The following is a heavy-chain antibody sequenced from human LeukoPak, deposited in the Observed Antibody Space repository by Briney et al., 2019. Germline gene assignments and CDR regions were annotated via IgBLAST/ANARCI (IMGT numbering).Heavy chain of an antibody. V-gene: IGHV3-23*01. CDR2: ISGSGGST. CDR3: AKVGGIKIFPWYYMDV. Sequence: PGGSLRLSXVASGFTLSTYWMSWVRQAPGKGLEWVSAISGSGGSTYYADSVKGRFTISRDNSKNTLYLQMNSLRAEDTAVYYCAKVGGIKIFPWYYMDVWGIGTTATVSS. D-gene: IGHD3-3*01. CDR1: GFTLSTYW. J-gene: IGHJ6*03.